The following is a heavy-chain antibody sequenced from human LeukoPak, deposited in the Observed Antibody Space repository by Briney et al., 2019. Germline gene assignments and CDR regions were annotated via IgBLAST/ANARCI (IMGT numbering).Heavy chain of an antibody. V-gene: IGHV3-7*03. CDR2: IKQDGSEK. CDR1: GFTFSTYW. Sequence: GGSLRLSCAAPGFTFSTYWMSWVRQAPGKGLEWVANIKQDGSEKYYVDSVKGRFTISRDNAKNSLYLQMNSLRAEDTALYYCAKEGGSGNSYWGQGTLVTVSS. J-gene: IGHJ4*02. CDR3: AKEGGSGNSY. D-gene: IGHD3-10*01.